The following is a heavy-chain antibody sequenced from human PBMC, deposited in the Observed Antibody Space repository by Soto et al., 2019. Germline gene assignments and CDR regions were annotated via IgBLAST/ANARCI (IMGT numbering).Heavy chain of an antibody. V-gene: IGHV1-69*01. J-gene: IGHJ4*02. CDR2: IIPVFSTA. D-gene: IGHD3-22*01. CDR3: ARGGSGYVWFNEF. Sequence: VKKPGSSVKVXXKASGGLXSSYAISWVRQAPGQGLEWMGGIIPVFSTAYYAQKFQGRVTITADESTNTAYMELSSLRSEDTAMYYCARGGSGYVWFNEFWGQGSLVTVSS. CDR1: GGLXSSYA.